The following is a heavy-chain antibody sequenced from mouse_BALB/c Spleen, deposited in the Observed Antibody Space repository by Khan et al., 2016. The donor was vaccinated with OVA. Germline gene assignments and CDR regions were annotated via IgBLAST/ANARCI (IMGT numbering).Heavy chain of an antibody. CDR1: GFSLTTYG. Sequence: QVQLKQSGPGLVQPSQSLSITCTVSGFSLTTYGVHWVRQSPGKGLEWLGVIWSGGSTDYNAPFISSLSISKASSKSQVFFKMNSLQVNDTAIYYCARNYDYDEGLAYWGQGTLVTVSA. J-gene: IGHJ3*01. CDR3: ARNYDYDEGLAY. D-gene: IGHD2-4*01. V-gene: IGHV2-2*02. CDR2: IWSGGST.